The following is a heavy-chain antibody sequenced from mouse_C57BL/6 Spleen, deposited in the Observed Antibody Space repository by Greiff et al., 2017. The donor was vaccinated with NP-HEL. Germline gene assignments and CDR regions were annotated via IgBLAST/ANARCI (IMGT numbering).Heavy chain of an antibody. D-gene: IGHD2-4*01. Sequence: QVQLQQSGAELARPGASVKMSCKASGYTFTSYTMHWVKQRPGQGLEWIGYINPSSGYTKYNQKFKDKATLTADKSSSTAYMQLSSLTSEDSAVYSCAALYYDYPAWFAYWGQGTLVTVSA. J-gene: IGHJ3*01. CDR3: AALYYDYPAWFAY. V-gene: IGHV1-4*01. CDR2: INPSSGYT. CDR1: GYTFTSYT.